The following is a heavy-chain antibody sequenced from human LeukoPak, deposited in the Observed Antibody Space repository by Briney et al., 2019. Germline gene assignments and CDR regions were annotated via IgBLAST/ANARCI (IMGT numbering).Heavy chain of an antibody. CDR3: ARGLGSGSAYAMDV. CDR2: INHSVST. J-gene: IGHJ6*02. V-gene: IGHV4-34*01. CDR1: GGSFSGYH. D-gene: IGHD3-10*01. Sequence: SETLSLTCGVYGGSFSGYHWSWIRQPPGKGLEWIGEINHSVSTSYNPSLQSRVTLSEDTSKNQFSLKMSSVTAADTAVYYCARGLGSGSAYAMDVWGQGTTVTVSS.